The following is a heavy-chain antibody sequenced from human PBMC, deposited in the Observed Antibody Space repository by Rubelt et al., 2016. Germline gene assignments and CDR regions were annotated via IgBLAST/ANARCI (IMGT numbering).Heavy chain of an antibody. Sequence: EVQLVESGGGLVQPGGSLRLSCAASGFTFSSYGMHWVRQAPGKGLEWVSGISVSGSSTYYADSVKGRFTISRDNSKSTLYLQMNSLRAEDTAVYYCEKLDYSKFDYWGQGTLVTVSS. J-gene: IGHJ4*02. CDR3: EKLDYSKFDY. D-gene: IGHD4-11*01. CDR1: GFTFSSYG. V-gene: IGHV3-23*04. CDR2: ISVSGSST.